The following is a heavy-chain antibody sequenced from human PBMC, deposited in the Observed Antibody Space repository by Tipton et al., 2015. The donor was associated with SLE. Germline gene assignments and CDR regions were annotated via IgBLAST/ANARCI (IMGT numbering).Heavy chain of an antibody. V-gene: IGHV4-31*03. J-gene: IGHJ4*02. D-gene: IGHD3-3*01. CDR3: ARGRFGVVTPFDS. Sequence: TLSLTCTVSGDSISSGGYYWGWIRQHPGKGLEWIGYIYYSGNTYYNPSLKSRVTISLDTSKNQFSLKLSSVTGADTAAYYCARGRFGVVTPFDSWGQGTLVTVSS. CDR2: IYYSGNT. CDR1: GDSISSGGYY.